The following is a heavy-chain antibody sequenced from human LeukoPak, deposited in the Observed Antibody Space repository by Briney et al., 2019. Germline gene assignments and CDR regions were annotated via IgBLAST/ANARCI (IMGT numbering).Heavy chain of an antibody. CDR2: FSGSGGDT. V-gene: IGHV3-23*01. CDR1: GFTFSSYA. D-gene: IGHD6-13*01. Sequence: GGSLRLSCAASGFTFSSYAMSWVRQAPGKGLEWVSTFSGSGGDTYYADSVKGRFTISRDNSKNTLYLQMNSLRAEDAAVYYCAKSLGIAAAAPGDYWGQGTLVTASS. CDR3: AKSLGIAAAAPGDY. J-gene: IGHJ4*02.